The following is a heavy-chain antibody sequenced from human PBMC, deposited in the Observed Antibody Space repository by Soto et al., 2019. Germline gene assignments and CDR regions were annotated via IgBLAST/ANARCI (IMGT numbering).Heavy chain of an antibody. J-gene: IGHJ5*02. CDR2: IYHSGST. D-gene: IGHD6-13*01. Sequence: PSETLSLTCAVSGGSISSSSWWSCVRQPPGKGLEWIGEIYHSGSTNYNPSLKSRVTISVDKSKNQFSLKLSSVTAADTAVYYCARVGSSSHQFDPWGQGTLVTVSS. CDR1: GGSISSSSW. CDR3: ARVGSSSHQFDP. V-gene: IGHV4-4*02.